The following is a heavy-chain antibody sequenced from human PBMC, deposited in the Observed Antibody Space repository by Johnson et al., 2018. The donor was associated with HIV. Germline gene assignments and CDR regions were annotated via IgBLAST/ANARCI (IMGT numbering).Heavy chain of an antibody. J-gene: IGHJ3*02. D-gene: IGHD1-26*01. Sequence: MQLVESGGGLVQPGGSLRLSCAASGFTFSSYDMPWVRQATGKGLERVSAIGTAGDTYYPGSVQGRFTISRENAKNSLYLQMNSLRAGDTAVYYCARGLWATTPGGAFDIWGQETRVTVSS. CDR1: GFTFSSYD. CDR3: ARGLWATTPGGAFDI. CDR2: IGTAGDT. V-gene: IGHV3-13*01.